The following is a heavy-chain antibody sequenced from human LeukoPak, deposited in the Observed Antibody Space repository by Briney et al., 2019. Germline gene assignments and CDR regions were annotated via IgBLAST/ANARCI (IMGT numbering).Heavy chain of an antibody. CDR2: TYYRSKWYN. CDR3: ARANSSGWYRPFDY. V-gene: IGHV6-1*01. D-gene: IGHD6-19*01. CDR1: GDSVSRNSAA. J-gene: IGHJ4*02. Sequence: SQTLSLTCAISGDSVSRNSAAWNWIRQSPSRGLEWLGRTYYRSKWYNDYAVSVRSRITINPDTSKNQFSLQLNSVAPEDTAVYYCARANSSGWYRPFDYWGQGTLVTVSS.